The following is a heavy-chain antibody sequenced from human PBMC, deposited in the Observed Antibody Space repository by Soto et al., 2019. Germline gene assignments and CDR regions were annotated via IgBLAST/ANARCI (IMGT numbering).Heavy chain of an antibody. CDR2: INHSGST. Sequence: PSETLSLTCAVYGGSFSGYYWSWIRQPPGKGLEWIGEINHSGSTNYNPSLKSRVTISVDTSKNQFSLKLSSVTAADTAVYYCARGGGYSYAAIDYWGQGTLVTV. CDR1: GGSFSGYY. D-gene: IGHD5-18*01. CDR3: ARGGGYSYAAIDY. J-gene: IGHJ4*02. V-gene: IGHV4-34*01.